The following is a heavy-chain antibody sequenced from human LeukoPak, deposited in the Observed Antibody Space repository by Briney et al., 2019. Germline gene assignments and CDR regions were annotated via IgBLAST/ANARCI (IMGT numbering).Heavy chain of an antibody. D-gene: IGHD6-19*01. CDR1: GFAFSDYS. J-gene: IGHJ4*02. Sequence: GGSLRLSCAASGFAFSDYSMNWVRQAPGKGLEWVSYISFSVNTRYYGDSVKGRFTISRDNAKNSLYLHMDSLRAEDTAVYYCARGAYSSGWAYFDHWGQGTLVTVSS. CDR2: ISFSVNTR. CDR3: ARGAYSSGWAYFDH. V-gene: IGHV3-48*04.